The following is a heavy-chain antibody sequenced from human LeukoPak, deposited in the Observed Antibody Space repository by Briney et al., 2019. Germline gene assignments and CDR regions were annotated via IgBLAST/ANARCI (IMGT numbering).Heavy chain of an antibody. CDR3: AGHMEYSSSSGYYYYYMDV. Sequence: GESLKISCKGSGYSFTSYWIGWVRQMPGKGLEWMGIIYPGDSDTRYSPSFQGQVTISADKSISTAYLQWSSLKASDTAMYYCAGHMEYSSSSGYYYYYMDVWGKGTTVTVSS. CDR2: IYPGDSDT. CDR1: GYSFTSYW. V-gene: IGHV5-51*01. J-gene: IGHJ6*03. D-gene: IGHD6-6*01.